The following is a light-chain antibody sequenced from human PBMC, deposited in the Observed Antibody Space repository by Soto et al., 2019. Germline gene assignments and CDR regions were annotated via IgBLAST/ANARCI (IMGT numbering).Light chain of an antibody. Sequence: QSALTQPASVSGSPGQSITISCTGTSSDVGSYNLVSWYQQHPGKAPKLMIYEGSKRPSGVSNRFSGSKSGNTASLTISGLXXEDEADYYCCSYAGSSTFFYVFGTGTK. J-gene: IGLJ1*01. CDR1: SSDVGSYNL. CDR2: EGS. CDR3: CSYAGSSTFFYV. V-gene: IGLV2-23*03.